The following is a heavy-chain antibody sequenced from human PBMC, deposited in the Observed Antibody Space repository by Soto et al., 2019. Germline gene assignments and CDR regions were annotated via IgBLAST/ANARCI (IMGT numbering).Heavy chain of an antibody. D-gene: IGHD3-22*01. J-gene: IGHJ4*01. CDR3: ARDPDSSCYYVFDD. Sequence: PGGSLRLSCAASGFTFGSYAMHWVRQAPGKGLEWVAVISYDGSNKYYADSVKGRFTISRDNSTNTLYLQMNSLRAEDTAVYYCARDPDSSCYYVFDDWGQGTPVTVSS. CDR2: ISYDGSNK. V-gene: IGHV3-30-3*01. CDR1: GFTFGSYA.